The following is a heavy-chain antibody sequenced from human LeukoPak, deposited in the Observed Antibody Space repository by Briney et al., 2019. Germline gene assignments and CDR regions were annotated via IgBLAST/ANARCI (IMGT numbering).Heavy chain of an antibody. CDR2: TNHSGST. Sequence: SETLSLTCAVYGGSFSGYYWSWIRQPPGKGLEWIGETNHSGSTNYNPSLKSRVTISVDTSKNQFSLKLSSVTAADTAVYYCARGHYRQPFDYWGQGTLVTVSS. J-gene: IGHJ4*02. V-gene: IGHV4-34*01. D-gene: IGHD4-11*01. CDR3: ARGHYRQPFDY. CDR1: GGSFSGYY.